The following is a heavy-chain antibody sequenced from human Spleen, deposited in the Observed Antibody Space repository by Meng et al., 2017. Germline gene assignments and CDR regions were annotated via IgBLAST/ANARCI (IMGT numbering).Heavy chain of an antibody. D-gene: IGHD6-6*01. CDR3: AREVEEVGYSSSSFDY. J-gene: IGHJ4*02. CDR1: GFTFSNAW. Sequence: GESLKISCAASGFTFSNAWMTWVRQTPGKGLVWVSRINTDGTTTTYADSVKGRFTISRDNAKNTLYLQMNSLRAEDTAVYYCAREVEEVGYSSSSFDYWGQGTLVTVSS. V-gene: IGHV3-74*01. CDR2: INTDGTTT.